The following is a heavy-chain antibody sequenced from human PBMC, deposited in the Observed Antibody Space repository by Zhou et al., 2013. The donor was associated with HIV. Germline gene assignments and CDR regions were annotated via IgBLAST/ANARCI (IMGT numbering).Heavy chain of an antibody. D-gene: IGHD3-9*01. J-gene: IGHJ6*03. CDR2: INPNNGGT. V-gene: IGHV1-2*02. CDR3: ARGSALQYFDLYIYYMDV. CDR1: GYTFTGYY. Sequence: QVHLVQSGAEVKKPGASVKVSCKASGYTFTGYYMYWVRQAPGQGLEWMGWINPNNGGTKXAQNFQGRVTMTRDTSISTAYMELTRLRSDDTAVYYCARGSALQYFDLYIYYMDVWGKGTTVTVSS.